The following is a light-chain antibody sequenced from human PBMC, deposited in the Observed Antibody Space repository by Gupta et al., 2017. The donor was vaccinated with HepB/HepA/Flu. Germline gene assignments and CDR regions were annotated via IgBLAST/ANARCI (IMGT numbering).Light chain of an antibody. V-gene: IGLV2-11*01. CDR3: CSYAGTYTYV. CDR1: SSDGGGYDY. CDR2: DVS. Sequence: QSALTQPRSVSGSPGHSVTISCTGTSSDGGGYDYVSWYQQHPGKAPKLMIYDVSKRPSGVPDRFSGSKSGNTASLTISGLQAEDEADYYCCSYAGTYTYVFGTGTKVSVL. J-gene: IGLJ1*01.